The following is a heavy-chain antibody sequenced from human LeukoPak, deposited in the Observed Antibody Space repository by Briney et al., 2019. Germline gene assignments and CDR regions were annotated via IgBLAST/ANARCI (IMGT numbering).Heavy chain of an antibody. D-gene: IGHD1-14*01. J-gene: IGHJ6*03. CDR1: GYTFTSYD. Sequence: VASVKVSCKASGYTFTSYDINWVRQATGQGLEWMGWMNPNSGNTGYAQKFQGRVTMTRDTSISTAYMELSRLRSDDTAVYYCARAIPAQFYYYYMDVWGKGTTVTISS. CDR3: ARAIPAQFYYYYMDV. CDR2: MNPNSGNT. V-gene: IGHV1-8*01.